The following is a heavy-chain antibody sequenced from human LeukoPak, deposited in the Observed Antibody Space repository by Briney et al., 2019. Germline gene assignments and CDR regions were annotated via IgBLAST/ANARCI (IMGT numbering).Heavy chain of an antibody. D-gene: IGHD4-23*01. CDR3: ARTDDYGGNRPLDY. J-gene: IGHJ4*02. V-gene: IGHV1-2*02. CDR2: INPNSGGT. Sequence: ASVKVSCKASGYTFTGYYMHWVRQAPGQGLEWMGWINPNSGGTNYAQKFQGRVTMTRDTSISTAYMELSRLRSDDTAVYYCARTDDYGGNRPLDYWGQGTLVTVSS. CDR1: GYTFTGYY.